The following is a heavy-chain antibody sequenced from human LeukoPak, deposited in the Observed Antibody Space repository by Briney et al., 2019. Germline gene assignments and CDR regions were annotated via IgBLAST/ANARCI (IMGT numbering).Heavy chain of an antibody. CDR1: GYSIRSGYH. V-gene: IGHV4-38-2*01. J-gene: IGHJ4*02. CDR3: ARRNFANYYFDF. Sequence: SETLSLTCAVSGYSIRSGYHWGWIRQPPGNGLEWIGNIYHSGSIYYNPSLKSRVTISPDTSKNQFSLRLSSATAADTAVYFCARRNFANYYFDFWGRGTLVTVSS. D-gene: IGHD2/OR15-2a*01. CDR2: IYHSGSI.